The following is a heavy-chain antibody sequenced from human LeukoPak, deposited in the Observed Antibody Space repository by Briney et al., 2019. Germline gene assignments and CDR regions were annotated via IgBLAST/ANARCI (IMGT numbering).Heavy chain of an antibody. Sequence: SETLSLTCTVSGGSISSYYWSWIRQPTGKGLEWIGYIYYSGSTNYNPSLKSRVTISVDTSKNQFSLKLSSVTAADTAVYYCARAHFTIFGVVIGSLWFDPWGQGTLVTVSS. CDR1: GGSISSYY. V-gene: IGHV4-59*01. D-gene: IGHD3-3*01. CDR2: IYYSGST. J-gene: IGHJ5*02. CDR3: ARAHFTIFGVVIGSLWFDP.